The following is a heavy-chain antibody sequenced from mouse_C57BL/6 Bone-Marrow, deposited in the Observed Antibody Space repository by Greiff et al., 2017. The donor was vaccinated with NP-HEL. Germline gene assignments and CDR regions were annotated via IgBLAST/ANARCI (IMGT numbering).Heavy chain of an antibody. Sequence: QVQLQQSGAELVRPGTSVKVSCKASGYAFTNYLIQWVKQRPGQGLEWIGVINPGSGGTNYNEKFKGKATLTADKSSSTAYMQLRSLTSEDSAVFFSASSRRRRDYYAMDYWGQGTSVTVSS. CDR1: GYAFTNYL. J-gene: IGHJ4*01. D-gene: IGHD2-12*01. CDR2: INPGSGGT. V-gene: IGHV1-54*01. CDR3: ASSRRRRDYYAMDY.